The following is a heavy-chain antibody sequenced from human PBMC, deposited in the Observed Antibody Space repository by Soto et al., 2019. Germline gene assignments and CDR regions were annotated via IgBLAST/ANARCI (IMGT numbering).Heavy chain of an antibody. D-gene: IGHD3-10*01. V-gene: IGHV3-53*01. CDR2: MFSTGTE. Sequence: EVQVVESGGGLVQPGGSLRLSCAASGFTVSTNYMSWVRRAPGKGLEWVSVMFSTGTEYYTEYVVGRFIVSRDNSKNTLYLQMTSLRAEDTAIYYCTRDTNYGFWSYYYGAFDIGGQGTVVTVSS. J-gene: IGHJ3*02. CDR1: GFTVSTNY. CDR3: TRDTNYGFWSYYYGAFDI.